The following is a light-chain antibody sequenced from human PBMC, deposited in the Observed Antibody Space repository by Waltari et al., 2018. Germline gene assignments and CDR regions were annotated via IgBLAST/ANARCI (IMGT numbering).Light chain of an antibody. V-gene: IGKV1-39*01. CDR2: EAC. CDR1: QPLNNY. J-gene: IGKJ2*01. CDR3: QQSYSLYT. Sequence: DMQVTQSPSSLSASVGDRVTISCRTSQPLNNYLNWYQHKPGSAPKLLIYEACKLQSGVPSRFSGRGSGTDFTLTISDLQPEDSATYFCQQSYSLYTFGQGTKLEI.